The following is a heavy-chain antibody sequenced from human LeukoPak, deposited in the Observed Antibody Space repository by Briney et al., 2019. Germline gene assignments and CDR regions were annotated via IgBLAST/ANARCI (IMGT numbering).Heavy chain of an antibody. CDR3: AGVRYFDWLPLPFDY. V-gene: IGHV1-69*04. D-gene: IGHD3-9*01. Sequence: SVKVSCKASGGTFSSYAISWVRQAPGQGLEWMGRIIPILGIANYAQKFQGRVTITADKSTSTAYMELSSLRSEDTAVYYCAGVRYFDWLPLPFDYWGQGTLVTVSS. J-gene: IGHJ4*02. CDR1: GGTFSSYA. CDR2: IIPILGIA.